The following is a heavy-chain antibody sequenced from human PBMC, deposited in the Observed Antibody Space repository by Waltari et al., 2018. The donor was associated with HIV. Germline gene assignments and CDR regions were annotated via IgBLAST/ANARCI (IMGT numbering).Heavy chain of an antibody. D-gene: IGHD1-26*01. CDR2: ITAGDGRA. CDR3: ARAGLGGLIQDFDI. V-gene: IGHV1-46*01. J-gene: IGHJ4*02. Sequence: EMKKPGASVRLSCRSSGFLLADHSPPWVRQGRRQTVEWVGIITAGDGRASYAQKFQARATLTRDLFTGTVYLDLMSLKSDDTAVYFCARAGLGGLIQDFDIWGQGTQLIVSS. CDR1: GFLLADHS.